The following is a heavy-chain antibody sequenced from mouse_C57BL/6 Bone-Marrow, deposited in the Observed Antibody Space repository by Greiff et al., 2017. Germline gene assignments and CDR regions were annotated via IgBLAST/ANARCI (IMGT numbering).Heavy chain of an antibody. Sequence: QVQLQQPGAELVRPGTSVKLSCEASGYTFTSYWMHWVKQRPGQGLEWIGVIDPSDSYTNYNQKFKGKATLTVDTSSSTAYMQLSSLTSEDSAVYYCARVRHGNYYYFDYWGQGTTLTVSS. J-gene: IGHJ2*01. CDR1: GYTFTSYW. V-gene: IGHV1-59*01. D-gene: IGHD2-1*01. CDR3: ARVRHGNYYYFDY. CDR2: IDPSDSYT.